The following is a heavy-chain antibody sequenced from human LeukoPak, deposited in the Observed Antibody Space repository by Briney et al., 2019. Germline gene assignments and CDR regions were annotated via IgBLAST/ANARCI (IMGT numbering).Heavy chain of an antibody. V-gene: IGHV4-59*01. Sequence: SETLSLTCTVSGGSISSYYWSWIRQPPGKGLEWIGYIYYSGSTNYNPSLKSRVTISVDTSKNQFSLKLSSVTAADTAVYYCARGGYCSGGSCYSMKFDYWGQGTLVTVSS. CDR1: GGSISSYY. J-gene: IGHJ4*02. D-gene: IGHD2-15*01. CDR3: ARGGYCSGGSCYSMKFDY. CDR2: IYYSGST.